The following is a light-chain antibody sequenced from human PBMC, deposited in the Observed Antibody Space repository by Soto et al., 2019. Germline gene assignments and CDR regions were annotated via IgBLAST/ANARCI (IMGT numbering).Light chain of an antibody. Sequence: EIVLTQSPGTLSLSAGERATLSCRASQSVSSSYLAWYQQTPGQAPRLLIYGASSRATGIPDRFSGSGSGTDFTLTITRLDPEDSAVYYCQQYGSSPITFGQGTKVDI. CDR3: QQYGSSPIT. V-gene: IGKV3-20*01. CDR2: GAS. J-gene: IGKJ1*01. CDR1: QSVSSSY.